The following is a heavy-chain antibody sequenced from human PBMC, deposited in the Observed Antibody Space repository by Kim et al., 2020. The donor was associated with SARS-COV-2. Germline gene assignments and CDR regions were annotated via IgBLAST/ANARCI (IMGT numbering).Heavy chain of an antibody. CDR2: IYYSGSS. D-gene: IGHD3-10*01. J-gene: IGHJ5*01. V-gene: IGHV4-59*01. CDR3: ARDKGDYYASWRFYLGWF. CDR1: GDSISSYY. Sequence: SETLSLTCTVSGDSISSYYWSWIRQSQGKGLEWIGNIYYSGSSNYNPSLNSRVTMSLDTSKNQFSLKLSSVTAADTAVYDCARDKGDYYASWRFYLGWF.